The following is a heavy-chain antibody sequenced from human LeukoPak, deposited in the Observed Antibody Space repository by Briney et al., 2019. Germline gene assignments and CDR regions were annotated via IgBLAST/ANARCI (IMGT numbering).Heavy chain of an antibody. J-gene: IGHJ5*02. V-gene: IGHV4-39*07. CDR3: ARSKVNWFDP. CDR1: GGSISSASYY. Sequence: SETLSLTCTVSGGSISSASYYWGWIRQPPGKGLEWIGTIYYSGSTYYNPSLKSRVTISVDTSKNQFSLKLSSVTAADMAVYYCARSKVNWFDPWGQGTLVTVSS. CDR2: IYYSGST.